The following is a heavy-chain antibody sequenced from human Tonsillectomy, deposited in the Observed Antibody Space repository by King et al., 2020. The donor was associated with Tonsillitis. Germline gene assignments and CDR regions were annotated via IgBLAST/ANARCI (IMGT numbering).Heavy chain of an antibody. CDR1: GFTFISYA. CDR3: AKDRLGTFGVVIPF. CDR2: ISGSGDST. Sequence: VQLVESGGGLVQRGGSLRLSCAASGFTFISYAMNWVRQAPGKGLEWVSGISGSGDSTYYADSVKGRFTISRDNSRNTLYLQMNSLRADDTAAYYCAKDRLGTFGVVIPFWGQGPLVTVSS. J-gene: IGHJ4*02. D-gene: IGHD3-3*01. V-gene: IGHV3-23*04.